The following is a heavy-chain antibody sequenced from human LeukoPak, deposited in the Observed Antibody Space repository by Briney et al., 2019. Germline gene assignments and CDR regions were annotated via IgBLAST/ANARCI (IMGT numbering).Heavy chain of an antibody. Sequence: PGGSLRLSREASGFTFSSYWMHWVRQGPGKGLVWVARIKSDVSSTDYADSVKGRFTISRDNAKNKLYLQMNSLRAEDTGVYYCTTIRPDYFGEGALVTVSS. CDR1: GFTFSSYW. J-gene: IGHJ4*02. CDR3: TTIRPDY. CDR2: IKSDVSST. V-gene: IGHV3-74*01. D-gene: IGHD5-12*01.